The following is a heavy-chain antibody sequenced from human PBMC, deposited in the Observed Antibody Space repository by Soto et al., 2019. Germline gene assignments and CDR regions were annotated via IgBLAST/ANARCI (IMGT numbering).Heavy chain of an antibody. D-gene: IGHD5-12*01. J-gene: IGHJ4*02. CDR3: AKDHDEDFGYDLDYFNY. V-gene: IGHV3-9*01. CDR2: ISWEGGSI. CDR1: GFTFKNYA. Sequence: EVQLVESGGDLVQPGRSLRLSCSASGFTFKNYAMHWVRQAPGKGLEWVSGISWEGGSIGYADSVKGRFTISRDNAKNSLYLEMNSLRSEDTALYYCAKDHDEDFGYDLDYFNYWGQGTLVTVSS.